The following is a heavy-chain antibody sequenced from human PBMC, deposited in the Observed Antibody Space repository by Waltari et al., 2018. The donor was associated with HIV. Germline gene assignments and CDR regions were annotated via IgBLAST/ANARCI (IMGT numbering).Heavy chain of an antibody. CDR3: ARRKGDYRTAFDI. Sequence: EEKLVQSGAEVKEPGESLKISCKSLGNNFAGYWVGWVRLMPGKGLEWVGVIYPGDSDAVYSPACQGRVSMSTDSSISTVYLQWSSLRASDTAMYYCARRKGDYRTAFDIWGQGTMVTASS. CDR2: IYPGDSDA. CDR1: GNNFAGYW. D-gene: IGHD4-17*01. J-gene: IGHJ3*02. V-gene: IGHV5-51*01.